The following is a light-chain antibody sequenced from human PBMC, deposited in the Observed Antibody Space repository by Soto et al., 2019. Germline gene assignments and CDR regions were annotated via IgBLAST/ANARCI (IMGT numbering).Light chain of an antibody. J-gene: IGKJ1*01. CDR1: QSISTY. CDR2: ATP. Sequence: DIQMTQSPSSLSASVGDRVTITCRASQSISTYLIWYQQKPGKAPKLLIYATPSLQSGVPSRFSGSGSGTDFTLTISSLQPEDFATYYCQQSYSTPPGTFGQGTKVEIK. CDR3: QQSYSTPPGT. V-gene: IGKV1-39*01.